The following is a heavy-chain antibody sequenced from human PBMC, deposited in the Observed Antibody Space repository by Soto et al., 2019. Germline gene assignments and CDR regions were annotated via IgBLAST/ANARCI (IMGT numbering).Heavy chain of an antibody. CDR2: ISAYNGNT. CDR3: ARADIVVVPAAMQGHGAQYYYYGMDV. Sequence: GASVKVSCKASGYTFTSYGISWVRQAPGQGLEWMGWISAYNGNTNYAQKLQGRVTMTTDTSTSTAYMELRSLRSDDTAVYYCARADIVVVPAAMQGHGAQYYYYGMDVWGQGTTVTVSS. D-gene: IGHD2-2*01. CDR1: GYTFTSYG. V-gene: IGHV1-18*01. J-gene: IGHJ6*02.